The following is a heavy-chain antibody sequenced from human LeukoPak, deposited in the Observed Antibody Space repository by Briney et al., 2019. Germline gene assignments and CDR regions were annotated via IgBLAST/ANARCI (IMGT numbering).Heavy chain of an antibody. CDR3: ARAASYSSSSGPGY. V-gene: IGHV1-2*02. D-gene: IGHD6-6*01. Sequence: ASVKVSCKASGYTFTGYYMHWVRQAPGQGLEWMGWINPNGGGTNYAQKFQGGVTMTRDTSISTAYMELSRLRSDDTAVYYCARAASYSSSSGPGYWGQGTLVTVSS. CDR1: GYTFTGYY. J-gene: IGHJ4*02. CDR2: INPNGGGT.